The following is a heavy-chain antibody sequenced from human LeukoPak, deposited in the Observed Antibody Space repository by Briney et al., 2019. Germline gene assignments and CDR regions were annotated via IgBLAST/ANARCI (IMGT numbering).Heavy chain of an antibody. CDR2: IYYSGST. Sequence: SETLSLTCTVSGGSISSYYWSWIRQPPGKGLEWIGYIYYSGSTNYNPSLKSRVTISVDTSKNQFSLKLSSVTAADTAVYYCARDRGGTYSYVSGPFGWFDPWGQGTLVTVSS. CDR1: GGSISSYY. J-gene: IGHJ5*02. D-gene: IGHD3-10*01. CDR3: ARDRGGTYSYVSGPFGWFDP. V-gene: IGHV4-59*01.